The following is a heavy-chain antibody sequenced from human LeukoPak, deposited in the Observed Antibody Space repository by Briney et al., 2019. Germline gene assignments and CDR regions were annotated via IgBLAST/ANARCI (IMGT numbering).Heavy chain of an antibody. J-gene: IGHJ6*02. CDR1: GFTFSDYY. CDR2: ISSSGSTI. CDR3: ARDHWIRFLHFVYYGMDV. D-gene: IGHD3-3*01. Sequence: GGSLRLSCAASGFTFSDYYMSWIRQAPGNRLEWVSYISSSGSTIYYADSVKGRFTISRDNAKNSLYLQMNSLRAEDTAVYYCARDHWIRFLHFVYYGMDVWGQGTTVTVSS. V-gene: IGHV3-11*01.